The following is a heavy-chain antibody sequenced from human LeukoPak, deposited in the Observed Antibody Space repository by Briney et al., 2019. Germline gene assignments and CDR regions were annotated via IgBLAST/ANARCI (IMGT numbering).Heavy chain of an antibody. J-gene: IGHJ4*02. CDR2: IKSKTAGGTT. Sequence: PGGSLRLSCAGSGFSFSDAWMSWVRQAPWKGLEWVGRIKSKTAGGTTDYAAPVPGRFTISRDDSRNTLYLQMNSLETEDTALYYCTATNYYDRSGSISQASFDYWGQGTLVTVSS. CDR3: TATNYYDRSGSISQASFDY. D-gene: IGHD3-22*01. CDR1: GFSFSDAW. V-gene: IGHV3-15*01.